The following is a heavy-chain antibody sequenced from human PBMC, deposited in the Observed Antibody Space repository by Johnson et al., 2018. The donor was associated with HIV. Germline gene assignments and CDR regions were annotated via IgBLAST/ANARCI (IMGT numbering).Heavy chain of an antibody. CDR2: IRYDGSNK. CDR3: ARDRGSSSLDAFDI. V-gene: IGHV3-30*02. CDR1: GFTFSSHG. Sequence: QVQLVESGGGVVQPGRSLRLSCAASGFTFSSHGMHWVRQAPGKGLEWVAFIRYDGSNKYYADSVKGRFTISRDNSKNTLYLQMNSLRAEDTAVYYCARDRGSSSLDAFDIWGQGTMVTVSS. D-gene: IGHD6-6*01. J-gene: IGHJ3*02.